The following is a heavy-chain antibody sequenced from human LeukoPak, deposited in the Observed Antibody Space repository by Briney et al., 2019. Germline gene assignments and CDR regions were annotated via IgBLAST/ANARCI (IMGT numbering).Heavy chain of an antibody. V-gene: IGHV3-23*01. CDR3: AKDSVGNLADAFDI. Sequence: GGPLLLSCASSGFTFSNYATTWVRPAPGKGLEWVSAISGRGDSTFYADSVKGRFTISRDNSKNMLYLQMNSLRAEDTALYYCAKDSVGNLADAFDIWGQGTMVTVSS. J-gene: IGHJ3*02. CDR1: GFTFSNYA. CDR2: ISGRGDST. D-gene: IGHD1-1*01.